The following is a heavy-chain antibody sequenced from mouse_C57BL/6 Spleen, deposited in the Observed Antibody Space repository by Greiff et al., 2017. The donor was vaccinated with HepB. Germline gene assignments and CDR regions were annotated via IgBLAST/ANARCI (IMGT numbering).Heavy chain of an antibody. CDR1: GYTFTSYW. CDR2: IDPSDSYT. J-gene: IGHJ1*03. Sequence: QVQLQQPGAELVRPGTSVKLSCKASGYTFTSYWMHWVKQRPGQGLEWIGVIDPSDSYTNYNQKFKGKATLTVDTSSSTAYMQLSSLTSEDSAVYYCARSPSGPYFDVWGTGTTVTVSS. CDR3: ARSPSGPYFDV. V-gene: IGHV1-59*01.